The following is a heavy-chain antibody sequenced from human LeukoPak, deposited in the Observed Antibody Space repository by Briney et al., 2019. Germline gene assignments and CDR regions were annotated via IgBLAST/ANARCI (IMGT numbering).Heavy chain of an antibody. CDR1: GYRFISNY. J-gene: IGHJ4*02. CDR2: MHPGNGNT. CDR3: AREGSYCVGGDCYSFDF. V-gene: IGHV1-2*02. Sequence: ASVMVSCKASGYRFISNYIQWVRQAPGLGPEWMGWMHPGNGNTRYAEKFQGRVTMTRDTSINTAYMDLSSLRSDDTAVYYCAREGSYCVGGDCYSFDFWGQGTLITVSS. D-gene: IGHD2-21*02.